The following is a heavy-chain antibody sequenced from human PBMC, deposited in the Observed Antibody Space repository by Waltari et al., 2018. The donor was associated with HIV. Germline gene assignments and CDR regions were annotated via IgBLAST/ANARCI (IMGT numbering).Heavy chain of an antibody. D-gene: IGHD1-26*01. CDR3: ATEMGATNF. Sequence: EVQLVESGGGLVQPGGSLRISCAVSGLTFSSYWMSWVRHTPGKGLEWGANIKQDGSEKYYVDSVKGRFIISRDNAKNSLYLQMNSLRAEDTAVYYCATEMGATNFWGQGALVTVSS. CDR1: GLTFSSYW. CDR2: IKQDGSEK. J-gene: IGHJ4*02. V-gene: IGHV3-7*01.